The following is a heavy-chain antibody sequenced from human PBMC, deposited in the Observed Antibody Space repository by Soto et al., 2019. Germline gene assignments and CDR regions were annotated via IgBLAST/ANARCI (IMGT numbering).Heavy chain of an antibody. CDR1: GGTFSSYA. Sequence: QVQLVQSGAEVKKPGSSVKVSCKASGGTFSSYAISWVRQAPGQGLEWMGGIIPIFGTANYAQKFQGRVTITADESTSTAYMELSSLRSEETAVYYCARGRVRWNAGTNYYGMDVWGQGTTVTVSS. CDR2: IIPIFGTA. J-gene: IGHJ6*02. CDR3: ARGRVRWNAGTNYYGMDV. D-gene: IGHD1-1*01. V-gene: IGHV1-69*12.